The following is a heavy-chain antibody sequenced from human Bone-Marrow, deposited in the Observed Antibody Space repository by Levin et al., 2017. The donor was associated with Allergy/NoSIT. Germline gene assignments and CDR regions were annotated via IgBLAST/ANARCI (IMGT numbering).Heavy chain of an antibody. CDR1: GGSISSYY. CDR2: IYYSGST. CDR3: AREYPGMDV. V-gene: IGHV4-59*01. J-gene: IGHJ6*02. Sequence: SQTLSLPCTVSGGSISSYYWSWIRQPPGKGLEWIGYIYYSGSTNYNPSLKSRVTISVDTSKNQFSLKLSSVTAADTAVYYCAREYPGMDVWGQGTTVTVSS.